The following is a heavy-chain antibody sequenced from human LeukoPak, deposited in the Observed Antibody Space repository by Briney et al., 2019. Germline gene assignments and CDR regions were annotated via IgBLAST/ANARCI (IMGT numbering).Heavy chain of an antibody. J-gene: IGHJ4*02. V-gene: IGHV4-4*02. CDR2: IYHSGRT. Sequence: SETLSLTCAVSGASITSSWWSWVRQPPGKGLEWIGEIYHSGRTNYNPSLKSRVIISIDQSNNQFYLDLNSVTAADTAMYHCVANGGYYIDDYWGPGTLVTVSS. CDR3: VANGGYYIDDY. D-gene: IGHD2-8*01. CDR1: GASITSSW.